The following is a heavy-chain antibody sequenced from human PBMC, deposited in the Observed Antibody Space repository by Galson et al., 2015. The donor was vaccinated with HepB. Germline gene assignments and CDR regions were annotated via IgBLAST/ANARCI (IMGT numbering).Heavy chain of an antibody. Sequence: TLSLTCTVSGGSISSSSYYWGWIRQPPGKGLEWIGSIYYSGSTYYNPSLKSRVTISVDTSKNQFSLKLSSVTAADTAVYYCATPGRGYSYGLNWGQGTLVTVSS. D-gene: IGHD5-18*01. CDR3: ATPGRGYSYGLN. V-gene: IGHV4-39*01. CDR2: IYYSGST. CDR1: GGSISSSSYY. J-gene: IGHJ4*02.